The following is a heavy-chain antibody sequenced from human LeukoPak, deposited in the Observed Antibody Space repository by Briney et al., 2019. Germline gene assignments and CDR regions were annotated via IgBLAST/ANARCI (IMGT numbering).Heavy chain of an antibody. CDR2: ISSSSSYI. Sequence: GGSLRLSCAASGFTFSSYSMNWVRQAPGKGLEWVSSISSSSSYIYYADSVKGRFTISRDNAKNSLYLQMNSLRAEDTAVYYCARDASVDTAISAFDIWGQGTMVTVSS. D-gene: IGHD5-18*01. J-gene: IGHJ3*02. CDR1: GFTFSSYS. CDR3: ARDASVDTAISAFDI. V-gene: IGHV3-21*01.